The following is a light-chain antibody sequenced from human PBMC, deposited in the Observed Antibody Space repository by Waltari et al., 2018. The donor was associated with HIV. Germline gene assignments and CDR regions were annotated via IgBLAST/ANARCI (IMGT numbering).Light chain of an antibody. CDR2: DAS. J-gene: IGKJ4*01. Sequence: DIQMTQSPSSLSASVGDRVTITCQASQDISNYLNWYQQKPGKAPYLLIYDASNLETGVPSRFSGSGSGTDFTFTISSLQPEDIATYYCQQYDDLPLTFGGGTKVEIK. CDR1: QDISNY. V-gene: IGKV1-33*01. CDR3: QQYDDLPLT.